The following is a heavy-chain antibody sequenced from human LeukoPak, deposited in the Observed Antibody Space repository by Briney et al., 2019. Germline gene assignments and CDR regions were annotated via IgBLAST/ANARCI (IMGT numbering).Heavy chain of an antibody. CDR2: INSDGSST. D-gene: IGHD2-2*01. CDR3: ARGPGAFDI. CDR1: GFMFSSYW. V-gene: IGHV3-74*01. Sequence: GGSLRLSCVASGFMFSSYWMNWDRQAPGKGPVWVSRINSDGSSTSYADSVKGRFTISRDNAKNTLFLQMNSLRAEDTAVYYCARGPGAFDIWGQGTMVTVSS. J-gene: IGHJ3*02.